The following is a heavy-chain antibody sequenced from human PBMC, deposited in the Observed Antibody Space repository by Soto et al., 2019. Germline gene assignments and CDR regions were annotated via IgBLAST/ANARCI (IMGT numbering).Heavy chain of an antibody. CDR2: HNGYNGQT. CDR1: ENTFSTYL. J-gene: IGHJ4*02. V-gene: IGHV1-3*01. Sequence: ASVKVSCKASENTFSTYLVHWVRQVHGQGLEWMGWHNGYNGQTEYSQKFQGRVTITRDTSAKTAYLELRSLTSEDTAVYYCAGPHDRAGRGRRGQGTMGTVSS. D-gene: IGHD1-1*01. CDR3: AGPHDRAGRGR.